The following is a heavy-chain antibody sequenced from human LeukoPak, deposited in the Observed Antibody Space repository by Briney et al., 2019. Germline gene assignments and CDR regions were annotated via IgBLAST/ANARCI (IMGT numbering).Heavy chain of an antibody. D-gene: IGHD2-15*01. Sequence: ASVKVSCKVSGYTLTEVFMHWVRQAPGKGLEWMGCFHPEAGETIYAQKFQGRVTMTEDTSTDTAYMELSSLRSEDTAVYYCATDSGYCSGGSCYTPPFDSWGQGTLVTVSS. CDR1: GYTLTEVF. CDR3: ATDSGYCSGGSCYTPPFDS. CDR2: FHPEAGET. J-gene: IGHJ4*02. V-gene: IGHV1-24*01.